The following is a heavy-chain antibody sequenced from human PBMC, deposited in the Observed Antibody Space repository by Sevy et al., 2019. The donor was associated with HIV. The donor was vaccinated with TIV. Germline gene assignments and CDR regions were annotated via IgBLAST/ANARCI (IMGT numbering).Heavy chain of an antibody. CDR2: LKSDVYGGTV. D-gene: IGHD6-13*01. J-gene: IGHJ4*02. V-gene: IGHV3-49*04. CDR1: GFTFGDYC. Sequence: GGFLRLSCTASGFTFGDYCMSWVRQAPGKGLEWVAFLKSDVYGGTVDHAASVRGRFVISRDTSKTIAYLQMNDLKAEETGVYYCTRWKAAQSIFDYWGQGALVTVSS. CDR3: TRWKAAQSIFDY.